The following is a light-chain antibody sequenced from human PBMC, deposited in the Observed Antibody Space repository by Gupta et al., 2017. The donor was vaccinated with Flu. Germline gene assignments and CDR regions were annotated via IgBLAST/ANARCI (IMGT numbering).Light chain of an antibody. Sequence: DIQMTQSPSSLSASVGDRVTISCRASQNIGIFLNWYQHRPGTAPKLLIITSSVLQSGVPSRFSARGSGTDFTLIIDNLQPEDFGTYNCQQSHSAPPTFGQGTKVGI. CDR1: QNIGIF. CDR2: TSS. J-gene: IGKJ2*01. CDR3: QQSHSAPPT. V-gene: IGKV1-39*01.